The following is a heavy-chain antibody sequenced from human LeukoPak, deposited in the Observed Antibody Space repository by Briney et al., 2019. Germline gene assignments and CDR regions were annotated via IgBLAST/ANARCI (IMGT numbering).Heavy chain of an antibody. CDR1: GYSFTSYY. D-gene: IGHD4-11*01. Sequence: GASVKVSCKASGYSFTSYYMHWVRQAPGQGLEWMGFINPSGSSAAYAQKFQGRLTMTRDMFTSTDYMELSSLRSEDTAVYYCARGLMTTDFDYWGQGTLVTVSS. CDR2: INPSGSSA. CDR3: ARGLMTTDFDY. V-gene: IGHV1-46*01. J-gene: IGHJ4*02.